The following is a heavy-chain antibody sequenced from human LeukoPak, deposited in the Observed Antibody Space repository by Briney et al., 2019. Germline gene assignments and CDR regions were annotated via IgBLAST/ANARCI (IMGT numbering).Heavy chain of an antibody. Sequence: GGSLRLSCAASGFTFSDYYMSWIRQAPGKGLEWVSYISSSGSTIYYADPVKGRFTISRDNAKNSLYLQMNSLRAEDTAVYYCARDSLPYYYDSSGYLGYWGQGTLVTVSS. CDR3: ARDSLPYYYDSSGYLGY. V-gene: IGHV3-11*04. J-gene: IGHJ4*02. D-gene: IGHD3-22*01. CDR1: GFTFSDYY. CDR2: ISSSGSTI.